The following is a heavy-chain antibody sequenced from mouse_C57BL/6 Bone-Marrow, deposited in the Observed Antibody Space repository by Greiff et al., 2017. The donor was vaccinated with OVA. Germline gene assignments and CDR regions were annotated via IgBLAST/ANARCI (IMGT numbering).Heavy chain of an antibody. CDR1: GYTFTDYY. CDR3: ARAPYYYGSSFHFDY. D-gene: IGHD1-1*01. CDR2: INPYNGGT. J-gene: IGHJ2*01. V-gene: IGHV1-19*01. Sequence: VQLQQSGPVLVKPGASVKMSCKASGYTFTDYYMNWVKQSHGKSLEWIGVINPYNGGTSYNQKFKGKATLTVDKSSSTAYMELNSLTSEDSAVYYCARAPYYYGSSFHFDYWGQGTTLTVSS.